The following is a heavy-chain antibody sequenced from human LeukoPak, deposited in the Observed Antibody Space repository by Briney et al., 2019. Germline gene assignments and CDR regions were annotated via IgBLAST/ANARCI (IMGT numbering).Heavy chain of an antibody. J-gene: IGHJ4*02. Sequence: SETLSLTCTVSGGSISSSSYYWGWIRQPPGKGLEWIGSIYYSGSTYYNPSLKRRVTISVDTSKNQFSLKLSSVTAADTAVYYCARHLRVAGTNFYFDYWGQGTLVTVSS. CDR1: GGSISSSSYY. CDR3: ARHLRVAGTNFYFDY. CDR2: IYYSGST. V-gene: IGHV4-39*01. D-gene: IGHD6-19*01.